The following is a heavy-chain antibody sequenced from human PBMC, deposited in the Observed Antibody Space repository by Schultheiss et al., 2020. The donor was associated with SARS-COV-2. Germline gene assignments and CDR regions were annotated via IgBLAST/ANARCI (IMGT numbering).Heavy chain of an antibody. V-gene: IGHV3-23*01. Sequence: GESLKISCVASGTTFGAYAMTWVRQAPGKGLEWVSGISGSGDKTYYADSVKGRFTISRDNSKNTLYLQMSSLRVEDTALYYCAKDGYCSTTSCSAWGAFDIWGQGTRVTVSS. CDR1: GTTFGAYA. CDR2: ISGSGDKT. J-gene: IGHJ3*02. D-gene: IGHD2-2*01. CDR3: AKDGYCSTTSCSAWGAFDI.